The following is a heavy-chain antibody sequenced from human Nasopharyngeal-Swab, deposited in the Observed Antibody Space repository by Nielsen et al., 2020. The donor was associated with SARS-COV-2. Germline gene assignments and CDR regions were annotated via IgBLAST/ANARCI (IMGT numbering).Heavy chain of an antibody. CDR2: INHSGST. Sequence: GSLRLSCAVYGGSFSGSYWGWIRQPPGKGPEWIAEINHSGSTNYNPSLKSRVTISVDTSKNQFSLKLSSVTAADTAVYYCARTYSSSYYYYGIDVWGQGTTVTVSS. CDR1: GGSFSGSY. D-gene: IGHD6-13*01. V-gene: IGHV4-34*01. J-gene: IGHJ6*02. CDR3: ARTYSSSYYYYGIDV.